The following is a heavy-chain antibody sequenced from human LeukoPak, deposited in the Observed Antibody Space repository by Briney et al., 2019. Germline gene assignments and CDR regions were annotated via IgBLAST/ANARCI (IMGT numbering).Heavy chain of an antibody. CDR1: GFTFSNYW. CDR3: ARAYGYCSGGSCYSYAFNI. D-gene: IGHD2-15*01. Sequence: PGGSLRLSCAASGFTFSNYWMNWVRQAPGKGLVWVSRFNSDGSITTYADSVKGRFTISRDNAKNTLFLQMNSLRAEDTAVYYCARAYGYCSGGSCYSYAFNIWGQGTMVTVS. CDR2: FNSDGSIT. J-gene: IGHJ3*02. V-gene: IGHV3-74*01.